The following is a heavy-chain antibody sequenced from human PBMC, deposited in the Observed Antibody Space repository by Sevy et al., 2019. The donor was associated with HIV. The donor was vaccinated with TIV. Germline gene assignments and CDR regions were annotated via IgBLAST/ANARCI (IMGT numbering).Heavy chain of an antibody. Sequence: ASVKVSCKASGYTFTGYYMHWVRQAPGPGLEWMGWINPNSSGTNYAQQFQGRVTMIRDTSISTAYMELSRLGSDDTAVYYGANQSITMIVVVNDAFDIWGQGTMVTVSS. CDR2: INPNSSGT. V-gene: IGHV1-2*02. D-gene: IGHD3-22*01. CDR3: ANQSITMIVVVNDAFDI. CDR1: GYTFTGYY. J-gene: IGHJ3*02.